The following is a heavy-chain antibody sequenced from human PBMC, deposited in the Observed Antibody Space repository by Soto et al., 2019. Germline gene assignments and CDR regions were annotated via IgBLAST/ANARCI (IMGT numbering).Heavy chain of an antibody. CDR3: ATQRSWFGELLELEWFDP. J-gene: IGHJ5*02. CDR1: GGSISSSSYY. Sequence: PSETLSLTCTVSGGSISSSSYYWGWIRQPPGKGLEWIGSIYYSGSTYYNPSLKSRVTISVDTSKNQFSLKLSSVTAADTAVYYCATQRSWFGELLELEWFDPWGQGTLVTVSS. D-gene: IGHD3-10*01. V-gene: IGHV4-39*01. CDR2: IYYSGST.